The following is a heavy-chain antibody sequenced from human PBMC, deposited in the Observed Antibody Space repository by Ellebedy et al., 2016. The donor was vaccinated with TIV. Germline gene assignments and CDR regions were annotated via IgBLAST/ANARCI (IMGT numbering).Heavy chain of an antibody. V-gene: IGHV1-46*02. CDR2: INPSRAST. D-gene: IGHD3/OR15-3a*01. CDR3: ALDSVTRGTAARTDAFDI. Sequence: ASVKVSCKASGYTFNTNYIHWVRQAPGQGLEWMGLINPSRASTNYAQKFQGRVTISADKSTTTAYVDLSSLRSEDTAMYYCALDSVTRGTAARTDAFDIWGQGTLVTVSS. J-gene: IGHJ3*02. CDR1: GYTFNTNY.